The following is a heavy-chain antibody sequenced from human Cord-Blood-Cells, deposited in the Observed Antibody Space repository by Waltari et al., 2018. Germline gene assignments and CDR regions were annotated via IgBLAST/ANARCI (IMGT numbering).Heavy chain of an antibody. CDR1: GGSFSGYY. J-gene: IGHJ4*02. CDR2: INHSGST. D-gene: IGHD6-19*01. V-gene: IGHV4-34*01. Sequence: QVQLQQWGAGLLKPSETLSLTCAVYGGSFSGYYWSWIRPPPGKGLEWIGEINHSGSTNYNPSLKSRVTISVDTSKNQFSLKLSSVTAADTAVYYCARATPLSRYSSGWYAYWGQGTLVTVSS. CDR3: ARATPLSRYSSGWYAY.